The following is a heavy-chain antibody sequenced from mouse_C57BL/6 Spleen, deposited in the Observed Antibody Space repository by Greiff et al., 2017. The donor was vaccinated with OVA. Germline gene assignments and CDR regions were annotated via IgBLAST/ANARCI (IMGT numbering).Heavy chain of an antibody. CDR1: GFSLTSYG. CDR2: LWSGGST. CDR3: ARNSCLTTVVERYFDV. D-gene: IGHD1-1*01. J-gene: IGHJ1*03. V-gene: IGHV2-2*01. Sequence: QVQLKHSGPGLVQPSQSLSITCTVSGFSLTSYGVHWVRQSPGKGLEWLGVLWSGGSTDYNAAFISRLSISMDNSKSSVFFKMNSLQADDTSIYYCARNSCLTTVVERYFDVWGTGTTVTVSS.